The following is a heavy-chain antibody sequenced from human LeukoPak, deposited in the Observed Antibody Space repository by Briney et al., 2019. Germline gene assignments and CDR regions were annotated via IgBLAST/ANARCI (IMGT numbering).Heavy chain of an antibody. CDR1: GFTFSCYW. J-gene: IGHJ4*02. CDR2: IKQDGSEK. D-gene: IGHD3-3*01. CDR3: ARHFRPGDFWGD. V-gene: IGHV3-7*01. Sequence: PGGSLRLSCAASGFTFSCYWMSWVRQAPGKWLEWVANIKQDGSEKYYVDSVKGRFTISRDNAKNSLYLQMNSLRAEDTAVYYCARHFRPGDFWGDWGQGTLVTVSS.